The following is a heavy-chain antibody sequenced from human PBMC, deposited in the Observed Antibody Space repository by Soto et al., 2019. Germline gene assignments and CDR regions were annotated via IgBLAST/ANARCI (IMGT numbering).Heavy chain of an antibody. CDR1: GFTFSNYA. CDR3: AKDWQGVHVNQ. V-gene: IGHV3-23*01. CDR2: ISGRGDNT. J-gene: IGHJ4*02. D-gene: IGHD1-1*01. Sequence: PGGSLRLSCAASGFTFSNYAMSWVRQTPGKGLEWVSAISGRGDNTYYADSVRGRFTISRDNSKNTLYLQMNSLRADDTAVDYCAKDWQGVHVNQWGQGSLVTVSS.